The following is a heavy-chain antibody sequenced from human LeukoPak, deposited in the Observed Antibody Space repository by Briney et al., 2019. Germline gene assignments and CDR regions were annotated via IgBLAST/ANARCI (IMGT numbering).Heavy chain of an antibody. J-gene: IGHJ5*02. CDR3: ARGGGTYYYDSSGYYYEGFDP. D-gene: IGHD3-22*01. CDR1: GYTFTGYY. CDR2: INPNSGGT. V-gene: IGHV1-2*02. Sequence: ASVKVSCKASGYTFTGYYMHWVRQAPGQGLEWMGWINPNSGGTNYAQKFQGRVTMTRDTSISTAYMELSRLRSYDTAVHYCARGGGTYYYDSSGYYYEGFDPWGQGTLVTVSS.